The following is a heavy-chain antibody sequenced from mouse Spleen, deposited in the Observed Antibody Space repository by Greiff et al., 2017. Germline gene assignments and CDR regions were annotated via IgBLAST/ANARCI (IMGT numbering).Heavy chain of an antibody. J-gene: IGHJ4*01. CDR3: ARDILYYGNYGNAMDY. D-gene: IGHD2-1*01. Sequence: EVKLMESGGGLVQPGGSLRLSCATSGFTFTDYYMSWVRQPPGKALEWLGFISNKANGYTTEYSASVKGRFTISRDNSQSFLYLQMNTLRAEDSATYYCARDILYYGNYGNAMDYWGQGTSVTVSS. CDR2: ISNKANGYTT. CDR1: GFTFTDYY. V-gene: IGHV7-3*02.